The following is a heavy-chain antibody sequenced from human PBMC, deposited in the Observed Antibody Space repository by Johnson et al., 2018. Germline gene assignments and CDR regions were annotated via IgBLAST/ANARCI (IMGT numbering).Heavy chain of an antibody. J-gene: IGHJ6*03. V-gene: IGHV6-1*01. CDR3: ARDSWIQLWRVSYYDMDV. CDR1: GDSVSSNSAA. D-gene: IGHD5-18*01. CDR2: TYYRSKWYN. Sequence: QVQLQESGPGLVKPSQTLSLTCAISGDSVSSNSAAWNWIRQSPSRGLEWLGRTYYRSKWYNDYAVSVKSRITINPDTSKNQFSLQLNSVTPEDTAGYYCARDSWIQLWRVSYYDMDVWGKGTTVTVSS.